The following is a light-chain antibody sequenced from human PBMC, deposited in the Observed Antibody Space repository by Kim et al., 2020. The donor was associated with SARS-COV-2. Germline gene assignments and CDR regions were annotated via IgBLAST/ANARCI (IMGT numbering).Light chain of an antibody. CDR1: QSVSSN. CDR3: QQDNNWPLT. CDR2: GAS. J-gene: IGKJ4*01. Sequence: VSPGERATLSCRASQSVSSNLAWYEQKPGQAPRLLIYGASTRATGIPARFSGSGSGTEFTLTISSLQSEDFAVYYCQQDNNWPLTFGGGTKVDIK. V-gene: IGKV3-15*01.